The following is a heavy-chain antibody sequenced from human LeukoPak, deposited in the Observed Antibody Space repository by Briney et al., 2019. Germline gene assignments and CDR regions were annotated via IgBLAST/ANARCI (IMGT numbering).Heavy chain of an antibody. CDR2: ISSSSSYI. Sequence: GGSLRLSCAASGFTFSSYSMNWVRQAPGKGLEWVSSISSSSSYIYYADSVKGRFTISRDNAKNSLYLQMNSLRAEDTAVYYCANDQQWLPFDLWGRGTLVTVSS. V-gene: IGHV3-21*01. J-gene: IGHJ2*01. D-gene: IGHD6-19*01. CDR1: GFTFSSYS. CDR3: ANDQQWLPFDL.